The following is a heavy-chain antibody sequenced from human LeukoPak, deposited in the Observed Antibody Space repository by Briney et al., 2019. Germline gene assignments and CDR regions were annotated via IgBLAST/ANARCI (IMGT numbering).Heavy chain of an antibody. J-gene: IGHJ5*02. Sequence: GESLKISCKTSGYTFSTFWIGWVRQIPGKGLKWGSIIHPDDSDHRYSPFFQGHVTIPAGTSKDTAYLHWGSLKASDTAIYYWARYGHQSPPAYGWFCPWGRGTRVIVTS. CDR1: GYTFSTFW. D-gene: IGHD4-17*01. CDR3: ARYGHQSPPAYGWFCP. V-gene: IGHV5-51*01. CDR2: IHPDDSDH.